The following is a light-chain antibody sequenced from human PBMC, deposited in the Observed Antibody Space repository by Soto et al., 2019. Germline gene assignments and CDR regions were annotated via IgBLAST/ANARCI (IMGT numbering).Light chain of an antibody. CDR1: QSVNTY. CDR2: DAS. CDR3: QQRSNWRALT. V-gene: IGKV3-11*01. Sequence: IVLTQSPATLSLSPGERATLSCRASQSVNTYLAWYQQKPGQSPRLLIYDASNRATGIPPRFSGSGSGTDVTLTISSLEPEDFAVYYCQQRSNWRALTFGGGTKVEIK. J-gene: IGKJ4*01.